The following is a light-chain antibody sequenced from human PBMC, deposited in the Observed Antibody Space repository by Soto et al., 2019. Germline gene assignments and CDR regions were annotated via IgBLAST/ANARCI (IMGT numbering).Light chain of an antibody. J-gene: IGKJ5*01. CDR2: DAS. Sequence: DIQMTQSPSSLSASVGDRVTITCQASQDISNYLNWYQQKLGKAPKLLIYDASNLEIGVPSRFSGSGSGTDFTLTISSLQPEDFATYYCQQANSFPITFGQGTRL. CDR1: QDISNY. CDR3: QQANSFPIT. V-gene: IGKV1-33*01.